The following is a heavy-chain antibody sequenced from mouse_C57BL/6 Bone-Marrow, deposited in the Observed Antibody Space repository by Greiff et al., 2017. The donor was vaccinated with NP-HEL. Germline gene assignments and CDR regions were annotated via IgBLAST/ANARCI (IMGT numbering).Heavy chain of an antibody. J-gene: IGHJ4*01. D-gene: IGHD2-4*01. Sequence: QVQLQQSGPGLVQPSQSLSITCTVSGFSLTSYGVHWVRQSPGKGLEWLGVIWSGGSTDYNAAFISRLSISKDNSKSQVFFKMNSLQADDTAIYYCARIYYDYDDPFYAMDYWGQGTSVTVSS. CDR2: IWSGGST. CDR1: GFSLTSYG. V-gene: IGHV2-2*01. CDR3: ARIYYDYDDPFYAMDY.